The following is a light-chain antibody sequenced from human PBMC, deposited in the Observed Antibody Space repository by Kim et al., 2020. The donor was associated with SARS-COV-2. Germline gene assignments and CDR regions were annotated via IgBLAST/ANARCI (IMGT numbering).Light chain of an antibody. V-gene: IGKV1-33*01. CDR3: QQYDNLPIT. CDR1: QDISNY. J-gene: IGKJ5*01. CDR2: AAS. Sequence: DIQMTQSPSSLSASVGDRVTITCQASQDISNYLNWYQQKPGKAPKLLIYAASNLKTGLPSRFSGSGYGTDFTLTISSLQPEDIATYYCQQYDNLPITFGQGTRLEIK.